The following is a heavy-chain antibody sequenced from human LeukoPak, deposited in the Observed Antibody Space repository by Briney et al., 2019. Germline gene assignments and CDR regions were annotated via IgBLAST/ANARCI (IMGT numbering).Heavy chain of an antibody. CDR1: GFTVSGNY. Sequence: GGSLRLSCAASGFTVSGNYMSWVRQAPGKGLEWVSVIYSGGSTCYADSVKGRFTISRDNSKNTLYLQMNSLRAEDTAVYYCARGRALRYFDWSFDYWGQGTLVTVSS. V-gene: IGHV3-53*01. CDR2: IYSGGST. CDR3: ARGRALRYFDWSFDY. J-gene: IGHJ4*02. D-gene: IGHD3-9*01.